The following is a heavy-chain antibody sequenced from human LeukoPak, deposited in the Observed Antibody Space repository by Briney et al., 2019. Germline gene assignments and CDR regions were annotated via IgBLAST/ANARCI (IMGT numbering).Heavy chain of an antibody. CDR3: ARDIGEQWLVHWFDP. D-gene: IGHD6-19*01. V-gene: IGHV3-30*04. CDR1: GFTFSSYA. CDR2: ISYDGSNK. J-gene: IGHJ5*02. Sequence: GGSLRLSCAASGFTFSSYAMHWVRQTPGKGLEWVAVISYDGSNKYYADSVKGRFTISRDNSKNTLYLQMNSLRAEDTAVYYCARDIGEQWLVHWFDPWGQGTLVTVSS.